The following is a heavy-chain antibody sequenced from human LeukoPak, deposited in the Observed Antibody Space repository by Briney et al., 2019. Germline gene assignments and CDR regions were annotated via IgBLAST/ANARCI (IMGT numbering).Heavy chain of an antibody. CDR1: GFTFSNYG. Sequence: GRSLRLSCAAAGFTFSNYGMHWVRQAPGKGLEWVAFIRYDGSNKYYEDSVKGRFTVSRDNSKNSLYLQMNSLRAEDTAVYYCARNRVDAFDIWGQGTMVTVSS. V-gene: IGHV3-33*01. D-gene: IGHD2/OR15-2a*01. CDR3: ARNRVDAFDI. J-gene: IGHJ3*02. CDR2: IRYDGSNK.